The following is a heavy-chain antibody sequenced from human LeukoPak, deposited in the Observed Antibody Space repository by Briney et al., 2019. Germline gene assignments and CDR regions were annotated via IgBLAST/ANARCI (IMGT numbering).Heavy chain of an antibody. Sequence: GGSLRLSCAASGFTFSRYGMHWVRQAPGKGLEWVAFIRYDGSNKYYADSVKGRFTISRDNSKNTLYLQMNSLSAEDTAVYYCAKDGYFDWLLNLRYFDYWGQGTLVTVSS. J-gene: IGHJ4*02. D-gene: IGHD3-9*01. CDR1: GFTFSRYG. V-gene: IGHV3-30*02. CDR2: IRYDGSNK. CDR3: AKDGYFDWLLNLRYFDY.